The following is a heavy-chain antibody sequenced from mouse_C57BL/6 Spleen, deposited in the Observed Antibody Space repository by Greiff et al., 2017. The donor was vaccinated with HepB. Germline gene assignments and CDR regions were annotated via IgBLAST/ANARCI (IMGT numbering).Heavy chain of an antibody. V-gene: IGHV1-18*01. J-gene: IGHJ4*01. D-gene: IGHD2-4*01. Sequence: EVQGVESGPELVKPGASVKIPCKASGYTFTDYNMDWVKQSHGKSLEWIGDINPNNGGTIYNQKFKGKATLTVDKSSSTAYMELRSLTSEDTAVYYCARGRYDYGEAMDYWGQGTSVTVSS. CDR1: GYTFTDYN. CDR3: ARGRYDYGEAMDY. CDR2: INPNNGGT.